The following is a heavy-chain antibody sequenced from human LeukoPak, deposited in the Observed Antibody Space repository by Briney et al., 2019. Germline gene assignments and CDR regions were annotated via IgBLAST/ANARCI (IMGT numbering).Heavy chain of an antibody. Sequence: ASVKVSCKASGYTFTSYYMHWVRQAPGQGLEWMGWISAYNGNTNYAQELQGRVTMTTDTSTSTAYMELRSLRSDDTAVYYCARRGSSGYYYEYYYYGMDVWGQGTTVTVSS. CDR1: GYTFTSYY. J-gene: IGHJ6*02. CDR2: ISAYNGNT. D-gene: IGHD3-22*01. V-gene: IGHV1-18*04. CDR3: ARRGSSGYYYEYYYYGMDV.